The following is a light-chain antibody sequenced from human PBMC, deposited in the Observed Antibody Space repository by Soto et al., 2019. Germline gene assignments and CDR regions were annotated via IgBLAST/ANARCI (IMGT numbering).Light chain of an antibody. V-gene: IGKV3-20*01. CDR3: EYYTSSMT. Sequence: EIVLTQSPGTLSLSPGERVTLSCRASQSISNNHLACYQQKPGQAPRLLIHGTSSRATGIPDRFSGSGSGTEFTLTFSRLEPEDFAVYYCEYYTSSMTFGGGTKVDIK. J-gene: IGKJ4*01. CDR2: GTS. CDR1: QSISNNH.